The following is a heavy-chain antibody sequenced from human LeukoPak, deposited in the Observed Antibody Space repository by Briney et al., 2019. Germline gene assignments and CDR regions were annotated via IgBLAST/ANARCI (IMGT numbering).Heavy chain of an antibody. D-gene: IGHD2-21*01. J-gene: IGHJ4*02. CDR3: TRQSENYSLDY. CDR2: INSSGSTI. CDR1: GFTFSDYY. Sequence: GGSLRLSCAASGFTFSDYYMSWIRQAPGKGLEWVSYINSSGSTIYYADSVKGRFTISRDNSKNTLYLQMNSLRAEDTAVYFCTRQSENYSLDYWGQGTLVTVSS. V-gene: IGHV3-11*04.